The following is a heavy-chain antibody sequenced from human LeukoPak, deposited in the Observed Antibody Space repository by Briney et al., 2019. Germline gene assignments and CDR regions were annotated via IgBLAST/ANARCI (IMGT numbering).Heavy chain of an antibody. CDR2: IKQDGSED. V-gene: IGHV3-7*01. J-gene: IGHJ4*02. Sequence: PGGSLRLSCEASGFRFSSCWMSWVRQAPGKGLEWVANIKQDGSEDYYVDSVKGRFAISRDNAKNSLYLQMNSLRAEDTAVYYCARDRDSGSINWYFLFDHWGQGSLVTVSS. D-gene: IGHD2-2*01. CDR3: ARDRDSGSINWYFLFDH. CDR1: GFRFSSCW.